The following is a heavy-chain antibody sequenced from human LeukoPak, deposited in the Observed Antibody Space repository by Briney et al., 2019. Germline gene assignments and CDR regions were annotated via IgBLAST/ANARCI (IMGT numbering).Heavy chain of an antibody. V-gene: IGHV3-30*02. Sequence: GGSLRLSCATSGFTFSTYGMHWVRQAPGKGLEWVAFIRFDGSNVGSNVYHADSVKGRFTISRDNSKNTLYLQMDRLRAEDTAVYYCAKDWYRSSWYFDYWGQGTLVTVSS. CDR2: IRFDGSNVGSNV. CDR1: GFTFSTYG. J-gene: IGHJ4*02. D-gene: IGHD6-13*01. CDR3: AKDWYRSSWYFDY.